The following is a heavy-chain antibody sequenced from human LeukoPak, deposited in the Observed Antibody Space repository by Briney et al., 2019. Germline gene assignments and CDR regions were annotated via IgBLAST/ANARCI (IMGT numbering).Heavy chain of an antibody. CDR2: IYYSGST. Sequence: SETLSLTCTVSGGSISSSSYYWGWIRQPPGKGLEWIGSIYYSGSTYYNPSLKSRVTISVDTSKNQFSLKLSSVTAADTAVYYCARKNYAFDIWGQGTMVTVSS. J-gene: IGHJ3*02. CDR1: GGSISSSSYY. CDR3: ARKNYAFDI. V-gene: IGHV4-39*01.